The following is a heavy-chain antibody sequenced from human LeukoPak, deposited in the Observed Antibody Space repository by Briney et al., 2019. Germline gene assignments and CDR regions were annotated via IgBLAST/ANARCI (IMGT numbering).Heavy chain of an antibody. Sequence: PGGSLRLSCVASGFTFTTHAMTWVRQAPGKGLEWVANIKKDGSKESYVDSVKGRFTISRDNAKNSLYLQMNSLRAEDTAIYYCTRVGYIDEGIDYWGQGTLVTVSS. V-gene: IGHV3-7*04. CDR2: IKKDGSKE. J-gene: IGHJ4*02. CDR3: TRVGYIDEGIDY. CDR1: GFTFTTHA. D-gene: IGHD5-24*01.